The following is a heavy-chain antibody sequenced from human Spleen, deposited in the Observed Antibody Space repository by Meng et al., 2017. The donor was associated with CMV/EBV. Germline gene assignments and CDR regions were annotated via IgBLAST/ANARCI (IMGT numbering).Heavy chain of an antibody. Sequence: FTGHYLHWVRQAPGQGLEWMGWINPNNGGTHYAQKFQGRVTLTRDTSITTAYMELTRLTSDDTAVYYCARDSSRFLEWSLLWSWFDPWGQGTLVTVSS. CDR3: ARDSSRFLEWSLLWSWFDP. CDR1: FTGHY. V-gene: IGHV1-2*02. J-gene: IGHJ5*02. D-gene: IGHD3-3*01. CDR2: INPNNGGT.